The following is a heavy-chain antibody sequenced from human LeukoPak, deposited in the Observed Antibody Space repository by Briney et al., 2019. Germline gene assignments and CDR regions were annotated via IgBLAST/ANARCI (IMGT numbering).Heavy chain of an antibody. Sequence: SQTLSLTCAISGDSVSSISATRNWIRQSPSRGLEWLGRTYYRSTWHNDYAASVKSQITINPDTSKNQFFLQLNSVTLEDTAVYCCAKSAYFREYFDYWGQGILVTVSS. D-gene: IGHD2-8*01. J-gene: IGHJ4*02. CDR3: AKSAYFREYFDY. CDR2: TYYRSTWHN. V-gene: IGHV6-1*01. CDR1: GDSVSSISAT.